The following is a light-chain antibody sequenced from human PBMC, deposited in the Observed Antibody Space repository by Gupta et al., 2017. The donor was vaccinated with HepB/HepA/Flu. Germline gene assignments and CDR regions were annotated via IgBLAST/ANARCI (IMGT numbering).Light chain of an antibody. CDR1: SSNIGSNI. J-gene: IGLJ1*01. V-gene: IGLV1-44*01. CDR3: AAWDDSLIGFV. CDR2: TDN. Sequence: QSVLTQPPSASGTPGQRVTISCSGSSSNIGSNIVNWYQQFPGTAPKLLIHTDNQRPSGVPDRISGSKSGTSASLAISGLQSEDEADYYCAAWDDSLIGFVFGTGTKVTVL.